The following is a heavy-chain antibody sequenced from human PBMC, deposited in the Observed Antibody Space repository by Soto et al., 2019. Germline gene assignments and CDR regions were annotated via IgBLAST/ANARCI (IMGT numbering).Heavy chain of an antibody. D-gene: IGHD6-19*01. CDR1: GGSISSSSYY. V-gene: IGHV4-39*01. CDR2: IYYSGST. Sequence: SQTLSLTCTVSGGSISSSSYYWGWIRQPPGKGLEWIGSIYYSGSTYYNPSLKSRVTISVDTSKNQFSLKLSSVTAADTAVYYCAIGTLDGWATYYFDYWGQGTLVTVSS. CDR3: AIGTLDGWATYYFDY. J-gene: IGHJ4*02.